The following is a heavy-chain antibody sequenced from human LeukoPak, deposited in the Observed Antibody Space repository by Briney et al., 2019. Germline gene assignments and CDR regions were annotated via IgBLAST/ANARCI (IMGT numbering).Heavy chain of an antibody. V-gene: IGHV4-4*02. Sequence: PSETLSLTCGVLGGSISSYHWWSWVRQSPGTGLEWIGEVYHSGSTNYNPSLESRVTISVDKSQNQFSLTLTSVTAADTAVYYCARPYYVNAFDVWGQGTMVTVSS. J-gene: IGHJ3*01. D-gene: IGHD3-10*02. CDR1: GGSISSYHW. CDR3: ARPYYVNAFDV. CDR2: VYHSGST.